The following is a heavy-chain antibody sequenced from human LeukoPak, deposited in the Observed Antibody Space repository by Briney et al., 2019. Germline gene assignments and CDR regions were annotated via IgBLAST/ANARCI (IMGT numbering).Heavy chain of an antibody. D-gene: IGHD6-6*01. V-gene: IGHV1-3*04. Sequence: ASVKVSCKASGYTFTTYAIHWVRQAPGQRLEWMGWISTYNDDRKYSPKLQGTVTITTDTSASTAYLELSSLRSEDTAVYYCARDRSSFSYAFDIWGQGTMVTVSS. CDR1: GYTFTTYA. J-gene: IGHJ3*02. CDR2: ISTYNDDR. CDR3: ARDRSSFSYAFDI.